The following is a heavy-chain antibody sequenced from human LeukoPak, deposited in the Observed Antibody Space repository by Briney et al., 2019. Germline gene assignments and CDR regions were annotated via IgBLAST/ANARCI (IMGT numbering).Heavy chain of an antibody. CDR1: ALIFSSYG. V-gene: IGHV3-23*01. J-gene: IGHJ4*02. CDR3: AKEVTPGALLYGPFDY. Sequence: GGCLRLAWAASALIFSSYGMSWVRQAPGKGLEWVSAIIASGGGTYYADSVKGRFTISRDNSRNTLYLQMNSLRAEDTAIYYCAKEVTPGALLYGPFDYWGQGTLVTVSS. CDR2: IIASGGGT. D-gene: IGHD4-23*01.